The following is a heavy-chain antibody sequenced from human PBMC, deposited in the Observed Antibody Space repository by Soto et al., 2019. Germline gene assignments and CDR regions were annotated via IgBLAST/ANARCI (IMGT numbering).Heavy chain of an antibody. Sequence: ETLSLTCTVSGGSISSYYWSWIRQPPGKGLEWIGYIYYSGSTNYNPSLKSRVTISVDTSKNQFSLELSSVTAADTAVYYCARGGGIVVVPAANDFDYYYYMDVWGKGTTVTVSS. J-gene: IGHJ6*03. CDR1: GGSISSYY. V-gene: IGHV4-59*08. CDR2: IYYSGST. CDR3: ARGGGIVVVPAANDFDYYYYMDV. D-gene: IGHD2-2*01.